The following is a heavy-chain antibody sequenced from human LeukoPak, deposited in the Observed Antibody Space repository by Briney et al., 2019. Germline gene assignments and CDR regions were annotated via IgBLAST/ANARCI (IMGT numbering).Heavy chain of an antibody. CDR3: AKDGRPMITYYFDY. V-gene: IGHV3-23*01. CDR1: GFTFSSYA. CDR2: ISGSAGST. D-gene: IGHD3-16*01. J-gene: IGHJ4*02. Sequence: GGSLRLSCAASGFTFSSYAMSWVRQTPGRGLEWVSAISGSAGSTYYADSVKGRFTISRDYSKNTPNLQMNSLRAEDTAVYYCAKDGRPMITYYFDYWGQGTLVTVSS.